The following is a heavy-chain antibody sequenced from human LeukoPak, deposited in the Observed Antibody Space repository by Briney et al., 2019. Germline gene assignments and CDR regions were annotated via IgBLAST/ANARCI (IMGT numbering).Heavy chain of an antibody. D-gene: IGHD3-22*01. V-gene: IGHV4-59*01. CDR1: GGPISSYY. CDR2: ISYSGST. Sequence: TSETLSLTCTVSGGPISSYYWSWIRQPPGKGLEWVGYISYSGSTNYNPSLKSRVTISVDMSKNQFSLKLSSVTAADTAVYYCARDYDSSGWDYWGQGTLVTVSS. J-gene: IGHJ4*02. CDR3: ARDYDSSGWDY.